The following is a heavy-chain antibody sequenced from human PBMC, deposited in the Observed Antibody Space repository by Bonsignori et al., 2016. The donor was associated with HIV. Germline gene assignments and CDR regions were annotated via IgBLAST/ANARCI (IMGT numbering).Heavy chain of an antibody. J-gene: IGHJ4*02. Sequence: ASVKVSCKASGYTFTSYGISWVRQAPGQGLEWMGWISAYNGNTNYAQKLQGRVTMTTDTSTSTAYMELRSLRSDDTAVYYCARDRDGYYGSGSFDYWGQGTLVTVSS. D-gene: IGHD3-10*01. CDR2: ISAYNGNT. V-gene: IGHV1-18*01. CDR1: GYTFTSYG. CDR3: ARDRDGYYGSGSFDY.